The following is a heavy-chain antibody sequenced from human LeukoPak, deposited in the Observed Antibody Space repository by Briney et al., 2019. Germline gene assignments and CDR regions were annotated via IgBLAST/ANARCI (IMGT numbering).Heavy chain of an antibody. CDR1: GGSISSYY. V-gene: IGHV4-59*01. CDR2: IYYSGST. Sequence: SETLSLTCTVSGGSISSYYWSWIRQPPGKGLEWSGYIYYSGSTNYNPSLKGRVTISVDTSKNQFSLKLSSVTAADTAVYYCARESDSSGWETEYYYYYMDVWGKGTTVTVSS. D-gene: IGHD6-19*01. J-gene: IGHJ6*03. CDR3: ARESDSSGWETEYYYYYMDV.